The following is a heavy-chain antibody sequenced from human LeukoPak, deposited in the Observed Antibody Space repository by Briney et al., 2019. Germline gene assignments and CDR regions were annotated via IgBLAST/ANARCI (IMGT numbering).Heavy chain of an antibody. J-gene: IGHJ4*02. CDR2: INHSGST. Sequence: SETLSLTCAVYGGSFSGYYWSWIRQPPGKGLKWIGEINHSGSTNYNPSLKSRVTISVDTSKNQFSLKLSSVTAADTAVYYCARAKRGYSYGSYYFDYWGQGTLVTVSS. CDR3: ARAKRGYSYGSYYFDY. D-gene: IGHD5-18*01. V-gene: IGHV4-34*01. CDR1: GGSFSGYY.